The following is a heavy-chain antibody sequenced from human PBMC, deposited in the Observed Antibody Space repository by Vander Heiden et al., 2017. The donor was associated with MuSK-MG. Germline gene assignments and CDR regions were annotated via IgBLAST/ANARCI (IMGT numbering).Heavy chain of an antibody. CDR3: ARLACSSANCYFFDY. CDR1: GYSFTTSR. D-gene: IGHD2-2*01. V-gene: IGHV5-51*03. J-gene: IGHJ4*02. Sequence: EVQLVQSGAEVKKPGESLKISCKGSGYSFTTSRIAWVRQMPWKGLEWMGIIYPGDSETTYSPSFEGQVTISADKSITTAYLQWSSLKASDSALYYCARLACSSANCYFFDYWGLGTLVTVSS. CDR2: IYPGDSET.